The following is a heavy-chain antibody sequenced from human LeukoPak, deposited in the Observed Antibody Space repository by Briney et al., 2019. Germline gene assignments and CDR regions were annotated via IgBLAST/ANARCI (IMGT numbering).Heavy chain of an antibody. D-gene: IGHD2-8*01. V-gene: IGHV4-39*07. J-gene: IGHJ6*02. CDR1: GGSISSSSYY. Sequence: PSETLSLTCTVSGGSISSSSYYWGWIRQPPGKGLEWIGSIYYSGSTYYNPSLKSRVTISVDTSKNQFSLKLSSVTAADTAVYYCARDGLMVYYYYYGMDVWGQGTTVTVSS. CDR3: ARDGLMVYYYYYGMDV. CDR2: IYYSGST.